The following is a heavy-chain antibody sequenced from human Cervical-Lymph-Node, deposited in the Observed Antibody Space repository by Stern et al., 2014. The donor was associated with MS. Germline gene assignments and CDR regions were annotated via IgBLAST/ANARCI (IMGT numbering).Heavy chain of an antibody. D-gene: IGHD2-8*01. J-gene: IGHJ3*01. Sequence: VQLEESGAEVKKPGSSVKVTCKTSGGNFSDFAITWVRQAPGQGLEWMGGLIPFFDTAHSAQHFRGRVTFTADKSTNTAYMELTSLTSDDTAVYYCAKDEPSHGTSGHPHFDVWGQGTMLTVSS. CDR1: GGNFSDFA. CDR2: LIPFFDTA. CDR3: AKDEPSHGTSGHPHFDV. V-gene: IGHV1-69*06.